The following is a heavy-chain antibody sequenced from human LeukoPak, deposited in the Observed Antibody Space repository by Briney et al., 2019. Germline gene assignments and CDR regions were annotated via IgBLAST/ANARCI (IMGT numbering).Heavy chain of an antibody. J-gene: IGHJ5*02. D-gene: IGHD3-10*01. CDR3: ARLHYNWFDP. CDR2: IYYGGST. Sequence: PSETLSLTCTVSGDSISSYYWSWIRQPPGKGLDWIGYIYYGGSTNYNPSLKSRVTISVDTSKNQFSLRLSSVTAAGTAVYFCARLHYNWFDPWGQGTLVTVSS. CDR1: GDSISSYY. V-gene: IGHV4-59*08.